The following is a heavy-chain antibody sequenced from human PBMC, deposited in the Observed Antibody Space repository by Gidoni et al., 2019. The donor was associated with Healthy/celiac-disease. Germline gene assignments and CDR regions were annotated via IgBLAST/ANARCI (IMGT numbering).Heavy chain of an antibody. CDR2: IYYSGST. D-gene: IGHD3-22*01. J-gene: IGHJ4*02. CDR1: GGSISSYY. V-gene: IGHV4-59*01. CDR3: ARDTKDSSGYFHYFDY. Sequence: QVQLQESGPGLVKPSETLSLTCTVSGGSISSYYWSWIRQPPGKGLEWIGYIYYSGSTNYNPSLKSRVTISVDTSKNQFSLKLSSVTAADTAVYYCARDTKDSSGYFHYFDYWGQGTLVTVSS.